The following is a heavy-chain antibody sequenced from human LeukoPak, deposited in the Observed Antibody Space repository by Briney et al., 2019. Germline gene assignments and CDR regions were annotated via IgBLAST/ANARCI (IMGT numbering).Heavy chain of an antibody. V-gene: IGHV4-39*07. CDR3: ARDHIAGD. J-gene: IGHJ4*02. CDR2: IYYSGST. D-gene: IGHD2-21*01. Sequence: SETLSLTCTVSGGSISSSSYYWGWIRQPPGKGLEWIGSIYYSGSTYYNPSLKSRVTISVDTSKNQFSLKLSSVTAADTAVYYCARDHIAGDWGQGTLVTVSS. CDR1: GGSISSSSYY.